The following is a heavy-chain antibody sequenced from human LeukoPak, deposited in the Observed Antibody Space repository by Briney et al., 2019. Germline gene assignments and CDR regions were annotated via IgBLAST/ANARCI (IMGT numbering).Heavy chain of an antibody. Sequence: SETLSLTCAVYGGSFSDYYWSWIRQPPGKGLEWIGEINHSGSTNYNPSLKSRVTISVDTSKNQFSLKLSSVTAADTALYYCARGRYSSGWYLGYYFDYWGQGTLVTVSS. D-gene: IGHD6-19*01. CDR3: ARGRYSSGWYLGYYFDY. V-gene: IGHV4-34*01. J-gene: IGHJ4*02. CDR2: INHSGST. CDR1: GGSFSDYY.